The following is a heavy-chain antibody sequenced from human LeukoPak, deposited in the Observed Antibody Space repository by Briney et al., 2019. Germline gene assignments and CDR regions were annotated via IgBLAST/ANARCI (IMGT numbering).Heavy chain of an antibody. CDR1: GFTFSDYY. V-gene: IGHV3-11*04. D-gene: IGHD2-15*01. CDR3: ARVLTYYYYMDV. Sequence: GGSLRLSCAASGFTFSDYYMSWIRQAPGKGLEWVSYISSSGSTIYYADSVKGRFTISRDNAKNPLYLQMNSLRAEDTAVYYCARVLTYYYYMDVWGKGTTVTVSS. CDR2: ISSSGSTI. J-gene: IGHJ6*03.